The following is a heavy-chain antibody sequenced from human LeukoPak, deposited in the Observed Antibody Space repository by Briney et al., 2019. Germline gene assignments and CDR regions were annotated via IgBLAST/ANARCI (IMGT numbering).Heavy chain of an antibody. CDR2: IYYSGST. J-gene: IGHJ4*02. Sequence: GSLRLSCAASGFTFSTYAMSWIRQPPGKGLEWIGSIYYSGSTYYNPSLKSRVTISVDTSKNQFSLKLSSVTAADTAVYYCARHVYGSGSSNTFDYWGQGTLVTVSS. CDR1: GFTFSTYA. CDR3: ARHVYGSGSSNTFDY. D-gene: IGHD3-10*01. V-gene: IGHV4-39*01.